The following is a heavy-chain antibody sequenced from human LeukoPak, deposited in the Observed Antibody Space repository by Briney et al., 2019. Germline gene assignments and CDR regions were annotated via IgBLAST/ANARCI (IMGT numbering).Heavy chain of an antibody. Sequence: PRASVKVSCKASGYTFTGYYMHWVRQAPGQGLEWMGWINPNSGGTNYAQKFQGRVTMTRDTSISTAYMELSRLRSDDTAVYYCARDTRARYSSGSCVYWGQGTLVTVSS. D-gene: IGHD6-19*01. CDR2: INPNSGGT. CDR3: ARDTRARYSSGSCVY. J-gene: IGHJ4*02. V-gene: IGHV1-2*02. CDR1: GYTFTGYY.